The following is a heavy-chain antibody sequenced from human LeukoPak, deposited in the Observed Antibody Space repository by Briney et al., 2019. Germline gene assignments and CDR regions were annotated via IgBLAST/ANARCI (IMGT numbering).Heavy chain of an antibody. V-gene: IGHV4-59*01. J-gene: IGHJ4*02. D-gene: IGHD6-13*01. CDR1: GDSISSYY. CDR3: ARVAAAGLFDY. Sequence: SGTLSLTCTVSGDSISSYYWNWIRQPPGKGLEWIGYGHYSGSTNYNPSLNSRVTFSVDTSKNQFSLKLSSVTAADTAVYYCARVAAAGLFDYWGQGTLVTVSS. CDR2: GHYSGST.